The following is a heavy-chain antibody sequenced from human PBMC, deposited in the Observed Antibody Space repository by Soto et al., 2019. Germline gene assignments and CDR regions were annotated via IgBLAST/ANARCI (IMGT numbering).Heavy chain of an antibody. CDR1: GFTFSNYW. Sequence: EVQLVESGGDLVQPGGSLRLSCAASGFTFSNYWMHWVRQAPGKGLMWVSRINTDGTTTSHADSVKGRFTISRDNAKNTLYLDMNSLRAEDTAVYYCARGGLEPVDYWGQGTLVTDSS. D-gene: IGHD3-3*01. V-gene: IGHV3-74*01. CDR2: INTDGTTT. J-gene: IGHJ4*02. CDR3: ARGGLEPVDY.